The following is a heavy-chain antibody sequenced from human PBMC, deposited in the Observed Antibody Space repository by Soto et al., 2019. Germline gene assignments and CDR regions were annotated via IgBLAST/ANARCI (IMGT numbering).Heavy chain of an antibody. CDR2: INPNSGGT. D-gene: IGHD2-2*01. CDR1: GYTFTGYY. Sequence: GSVKVSCKASGYTFTGYYMHWVRQAPGQGLEWMGWINPNSGGTNYAQKFQGRVTMTRDTSISTAYMELSRLRSDDTAVYYCAMERRYCSSTSCYGMDVWGQGTTVTVSS. CDR3: AMERRYCSSTSCYGMDV. J-gene: IGHJ6*02. V-gene: IGHV1-2*02.